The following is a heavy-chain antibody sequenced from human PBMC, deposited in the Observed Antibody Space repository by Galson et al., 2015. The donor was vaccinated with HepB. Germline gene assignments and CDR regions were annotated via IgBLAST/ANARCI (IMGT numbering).Heavy chain of an antibody. D-gene: IGHD3-3*01. CDR3: AKDHTIFGLVTPGY. CDR2: ISYDGSNK. J-gene: IGHJ4*02. CDR1: GFTFSSYG. Sequence: SLRLSCAASGFTFSSYGMRWVRQAPGKGLEWVAVISYDGSNKYYADSVKGRFTISSDNSKNTLYLQMNSLRAEDAAVYYCAKDHTIFGLVTPGYWGQGTLVTVTS. V-gene: IGHV3-30*18.